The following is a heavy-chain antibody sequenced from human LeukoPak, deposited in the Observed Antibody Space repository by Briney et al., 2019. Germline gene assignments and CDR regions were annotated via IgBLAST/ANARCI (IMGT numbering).Heavy chain of an antibody. CDR2: INHSGST. D-gene: IGHD4-17*01. CDR3: ASMTTVTTVY. V-gene: IGHV4-34*01. Sequence: PSETLSLTCTVSGGSISSYYWSWIRQPPGKGLEWIGEINHSGSTNYNPSLKSRVTISVDTSKNQFSLKLSSVTAADTAVYYCASMTTVTTVYWGQGTLVTVSS. CDR1: GGSISSYY. J-gene: IGHJ4*02.